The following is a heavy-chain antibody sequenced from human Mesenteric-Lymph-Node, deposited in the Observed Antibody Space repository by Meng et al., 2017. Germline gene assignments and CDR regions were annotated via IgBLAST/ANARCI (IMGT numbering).Heavy chain of an antibody. D-gene: IGHD5-18*01. CDR1: VGAFSCND. J-gene: IGHJ4*02. V-gene: IGHV4-34*01. CDR2: INHNGST. Sequence: AQLQLLGVGLFQLSQTLSLSCAFHVGAFSCNDWSWIRQPQGKGLEWIGEINHNGSTNYNPSLKSRVTISVDTSKNQFSLKLSSVTAADTAVYYCARSPKYSYGRRALDYWGQGTLVTVSS. CDR3: ARSPKYSYGRRALDY.